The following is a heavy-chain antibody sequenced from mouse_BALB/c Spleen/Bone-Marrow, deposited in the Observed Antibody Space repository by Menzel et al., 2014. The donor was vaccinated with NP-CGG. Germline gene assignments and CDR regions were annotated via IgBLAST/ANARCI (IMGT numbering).Heavy chain of an antibody. CDR2: ISYSGNT. D-gene: IGHD2-2*01. CDR3: ADGYDDFDN. J-gene: IGHJ2*01. Sequence: EVKVVESGPSLVKPSQTLSLTCSVTGASITSGYWNWIRKFPGKKLEHMGYISYSGNTYYNPSLKSRISITRDTSKNQYHLHLISVTSEDTATYYCADGYDDFDNWGHGTTLTVSS. CDR1: GASITSGY. V-gene: IGHV3-8*02.